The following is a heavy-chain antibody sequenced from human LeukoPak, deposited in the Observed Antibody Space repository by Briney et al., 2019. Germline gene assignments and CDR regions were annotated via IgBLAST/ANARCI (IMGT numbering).Heavy chain of an antibody. Sequence: GGSLRLSCAASGFTFSDHYMDWVRQAPGKGLEWVGRTRNKANSYTTEYAASVKGRFTISRDDSKNSLYLQMNSLKTEDTAVYYCARSLTIFGVVIPSFDYWGQGTLVTVSS. CDR1: GFTFSDHY. V-gene: IGHV3-72*01. J-gene: IGHJ4*02. D-gene: IGHD3-3*01. CDR3: ARSLTIFGVVIPSFDY. CDR2: TRNKANSYTT.